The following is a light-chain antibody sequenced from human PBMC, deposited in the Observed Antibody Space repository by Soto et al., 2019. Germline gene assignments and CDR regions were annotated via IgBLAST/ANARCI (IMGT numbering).Light chain of an antibody. J-gene: IGKJ1*01. Sequence: EVVLTQSPATLSLSPGERATLSCRASQSVSTYLAWYQQKPGQAPRLLIYGASNRATGIPDRFSGSGSGTDFTLTISRLEPEDLAVYYCQQYGSSGTFGQGTKVDIK. CDR2: GAS. CDR3: QQYGSSGT. CDR1: QSVSTY. V-gene: IGKV3-20*01.